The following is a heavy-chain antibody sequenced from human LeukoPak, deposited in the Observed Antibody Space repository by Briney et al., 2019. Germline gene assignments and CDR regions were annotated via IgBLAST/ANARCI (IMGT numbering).Heavy chain of an antibody. CDR1: GGTFSSYA. J-gene: IGHJ4*02. V-gene: IGHV1-18*01. D-gene: IGHD2-2*01. CDR3: ARLGYCSSNSCYGVDY. Sequence: GSSVKVSCKASGGTFSSYAINWVRQAPGQGLEWMGWISAYNDNTSYAQMFQDRVTMSTDTSTSTAYMELRSLRFDDTAVYYCARLGYCSSNSCYGVDYWGQGTLVTVSS. CDR2: ISAYNDNT.